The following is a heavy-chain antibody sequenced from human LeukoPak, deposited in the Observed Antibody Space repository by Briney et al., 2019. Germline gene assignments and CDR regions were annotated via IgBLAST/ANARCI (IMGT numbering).Heavy chain of an antibody. CDR2: VSDSSDV. J-gene: IGHJ4*02. Sequence: GGSLRLSCAASGFXFSTYTMNWVRQAPGKGLEWVSTVSDSSDVHYSDSVKGRFTISRDNARKSLYLQMNSLRDEDTAVYYCARDGLHTAHFDYWGQGTLVTVSS. V-gene: IGHV3-48*02. CDR1: GFXFSTYT. CDR3: ARDGLHTAHFDY. D-gene: IGHD5-18*01.